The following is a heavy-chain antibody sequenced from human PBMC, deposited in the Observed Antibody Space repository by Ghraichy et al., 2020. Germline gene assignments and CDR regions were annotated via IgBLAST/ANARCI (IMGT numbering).Heavy chain of an antibody. V-gene: IGHV3-23*01. CDR2: ISGSDANT. D-gene: IGHD3-22*01. CDR3: AKVRYHDSSGYYGFDY. J-gene: IGHJ4*02. Sequence: ETLSLTCAASGFTFSSYAMSWVRQAPGKGLEWVSGISGSDANTYYPDSVRGRFTISRDNSKNILYLQMNSLRAEDTAVYYCAKVRYHDSSGYYGFDYWGQGTLVTVSS. CDR1: GFTFSSYA.